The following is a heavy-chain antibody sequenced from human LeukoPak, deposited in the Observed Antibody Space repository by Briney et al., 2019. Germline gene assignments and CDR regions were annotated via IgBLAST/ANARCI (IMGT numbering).Heavy chain of an antibody. V-gene: IGHV3-72*01. CDR2: SGNKANSYTT. J-gene: IGHJ4*02. D-gene: IGHD3-22*01. Sequence: GGSLRLSCEAPGFTFSDHYMDWVRQAPGKGLEWVGRSGNKANSYTTEYAASVKGRFTISRDDSKNSLYLQMNSLKTEDTAVYYCARSGRGYYDSSGLFDYWGQGTLVTVSS. CDR1: GFTFSDHY. CDR3: ARSGRGYYDSSGLFDY.